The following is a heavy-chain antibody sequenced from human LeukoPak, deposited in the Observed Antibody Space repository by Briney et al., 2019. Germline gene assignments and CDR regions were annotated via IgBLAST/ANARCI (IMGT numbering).Heavy chain of an antibody. J-gene: IGHJ4*02. Sequence: GGSLRLSCAASGFTFSTYSMNWVRQAPGKGLEWVANIKQDGSEKYYVDSVKGRFTISRDNAKNSLYLQMNSLRAEDTAVYYCATESGSYSLPFDYWGQGTLVTVSS. D-gene: IGHD1-26*01. CDR2: IKQDGSEK. V-gene: IGHV3-7*04. CDR1: GFTFSTYS. CDR3: ATESGSYSLPFDY.